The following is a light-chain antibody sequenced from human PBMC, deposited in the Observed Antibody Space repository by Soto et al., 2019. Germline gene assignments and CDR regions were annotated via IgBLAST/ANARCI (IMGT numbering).Light chain of an antibody. CDR3: QKYDNAPLT. V-gene: IGKV1-27*01. J-gene: IGKJ4*02. CDR2: AAY. CDR1: QDISTY. Sequence: DIQMTQAPSSLSASVGDRVTITCRARQDISTYLAWYQQKPGKVPKLLISAAYTLQSGVPPRCSGSGSGTDVTLTISGLQPEDVATYYCQKYDNAPLTFGGGTKVEIK.